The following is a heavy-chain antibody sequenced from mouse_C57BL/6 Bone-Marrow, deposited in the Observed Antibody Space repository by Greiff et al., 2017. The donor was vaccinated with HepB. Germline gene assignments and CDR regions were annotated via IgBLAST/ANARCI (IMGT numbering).Heavy chain of an antibody. V-gene: IGHV6-3*01. CDR3: TESYYYGSSSYWYFDV. J-gene: IGHJ1*03. D-gene: IGHD1-1*01. Sequence: EVKVEESGGGLVQPGGSMKLSCVASGFTFSNYWMNWVRQSPEKGLEWVAQIRLKSDNYATHYAESVKGRFTISRDDSKSSVYLQMNNLRAEDTGIYYCTESYYYGSSSYWYFDVWGTGTTVTVSS. CDR2: IRLKSDNYAT. CDR1: GFTFSNYW.